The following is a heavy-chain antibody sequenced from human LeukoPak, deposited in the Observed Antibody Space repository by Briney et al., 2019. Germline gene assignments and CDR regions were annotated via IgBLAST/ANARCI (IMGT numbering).Heavy chain of an antibody. D-gene: IGHD3-22*01. V-gene: IGHV1-8*01. Sequence: ASVKVSCKASGYTFTSYDINWVRQATGQGLEWMGWMNPNSGNTGYAQKFRGRVTMTRNTSISTAYMELSSLRSEDTAVYYCARVSKAYYYDSSLAYWGQGTLVTVSS. J-gene: IGHJ4*02. CDR3: ARVSKAYYYDSSLAY. CDR1: GYTFTSYD. CDR2: MNPNSGNT.